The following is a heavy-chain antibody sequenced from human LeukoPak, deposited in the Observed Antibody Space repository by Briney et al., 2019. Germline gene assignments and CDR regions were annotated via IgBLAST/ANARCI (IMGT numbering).Heavy chain of an antibody. CDR2: IYYSGST. V-gene: IGHV4-59*01. J-gene: IGHJ6*03. CDR3: ARYSCDGSCHWYYMDV. D-gene: IGHD2-15*01. Sequence: SETLSLTCTVSGGSISSYYRSWIRQPPGKGLEWIGYIYYSGSTNYNPSLKSRVTISVDTSKNQFSLKLSSVTAADTAVYYCARYSCDGSCHWYYMDVWGKGTTVTVSS. CDR1: GGSISSYY.